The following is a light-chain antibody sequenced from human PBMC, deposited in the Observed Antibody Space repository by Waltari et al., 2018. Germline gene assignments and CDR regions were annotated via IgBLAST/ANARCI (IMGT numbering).Light chain of an antibody. Sequence: DIQMTQSPSSVSASIGDRVTITCRASHNINTWLAWYQQKPGKGPNLLIFGASSVQTGVPSRFSGSGSGTFFTLTINGLQPEDSATYFCQQGSSVPPTFGQGMIVEVK. CDR3: QQGSSVPPT. CDR1: HNINTW. V-gene: IGKV1-12*01. CDR2: GAS. J-gene: IGKJ1*01.